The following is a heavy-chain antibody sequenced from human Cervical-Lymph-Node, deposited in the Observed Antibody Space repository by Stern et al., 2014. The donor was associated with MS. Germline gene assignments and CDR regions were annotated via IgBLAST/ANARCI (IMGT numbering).Heavy chain of an antibody. CDR2: IYSGGTT. CDR1: GFTVSSNY. CDR3: AANSGTYHGAFDI. D-gene: IGHD1-26*01. J-gene: IGHJ3*02. V-gene: IGHV3-66*01. Sequence: VQLVESGGGLVQPGGSLRLSCAASGFTVSSNYITWVRQAPGQGLEWVSIIYSGGTTYYADSVKGRFTISRDNSKNTLYLQMNSLRAEDTAVYYCAANSGTYHGAFDIWGQGTMVTVSS.